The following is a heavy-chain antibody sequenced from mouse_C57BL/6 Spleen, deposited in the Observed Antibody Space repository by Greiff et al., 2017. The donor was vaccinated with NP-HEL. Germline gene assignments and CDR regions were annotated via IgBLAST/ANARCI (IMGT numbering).Heavy chain of an antibody. J-gene: IGHJ3*01. CDR1: GYTFTSYW. CDR3: ARGDSSGYRFAY. Sequence: VQLQQPGTELVKPGASVKLSCKASGYTFTSYWMHWVKQRPGQGLEWIGNINPSNGGTNYNEKFKSKATLTVDKSSSTAYMQLSSLTSEDSAVDYCARGDSSGYRFAYWGKGTLVTVSA. V-gene: IGHV1-53*01. CDR2: INPSNGGT. D-gene: IGHD3-2*02.